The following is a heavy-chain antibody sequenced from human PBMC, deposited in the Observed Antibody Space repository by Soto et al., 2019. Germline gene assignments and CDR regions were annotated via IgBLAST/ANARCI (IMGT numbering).Heavy chain of an antibody. J-gene: IGHJ5*02. V-gene: IGHV4-31*03. Sequence: QVQLQESGPGLVKPSQTLSLTCTVSGGSISSGGYYWTWIRQHPGKGLEWIGYIYYSGSTYYNPSLESRVTLSVDPAKNQFSLTLSSGPAADTAVYYCARSVFPWGQGTLVTVSS. CDR3: ARSVFP. CDR1: GGSISSGGYY. CDR2: IYYSGST.